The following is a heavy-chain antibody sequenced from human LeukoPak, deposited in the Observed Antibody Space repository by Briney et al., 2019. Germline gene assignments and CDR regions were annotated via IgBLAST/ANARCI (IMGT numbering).Heavy chain of an antibody. J-gene: IGHJ4*02. V-gene: IGHV4-30-2*01. Sequence: KSSETLSLTCAVSGGSISSGGYSWGWIRQPPGKGLEWIGYIYHSGSTYYNPSLKSRVTISVDRSKNQFSLKLSSVTAADTAVYYCARGVEMALDYWGQGTLVTVSS. CDR2: IYHSGST. CDR1: GGSISSGGYS. CDR3: ARGVEMALDY. D-gene: IGHD5-24*01.